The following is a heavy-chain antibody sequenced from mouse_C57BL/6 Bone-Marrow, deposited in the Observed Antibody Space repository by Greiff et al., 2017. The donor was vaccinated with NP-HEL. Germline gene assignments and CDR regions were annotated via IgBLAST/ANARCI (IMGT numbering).Heavy chain of an antibody. Sequence: VQLQQPGAELVKPGASVKVSCKASGYNFTSYWMHWVKQRPGQGLEWIGRIHPSDSDTNYNQKFKGKATLTVDKSSSTAYMQLSSLTSEDSAVYYCAMSELYSNYLDYWGQGTTLTVSS. CDR2: IHPSDSDT. D-gene: IGHD2-5*01. V-gene: IGHV1-74*01. J-gene: IGHJ2*01. CDR3: AMSELYSNYLDY. CDR1: GYNFTSYW.